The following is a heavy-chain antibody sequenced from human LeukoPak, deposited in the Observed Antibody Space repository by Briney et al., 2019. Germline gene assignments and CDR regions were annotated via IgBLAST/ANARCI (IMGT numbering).Heavy chain of an antibody. CDR3: ARGDRYCSSISCYGGWFDP. V-gene: IGHV4-59*01. J-gene: IGHJ5*02. D-gene: IGHD2-2*01. CDR1: GGSISSYY. CDR2: IYYSGST. Sequence: ASETLSLTCTVSGGSISSYYWSWIRQPPGKGLEWIGYIYYSGSTNYNPSLKSRVTISVDTSKNQFSLKLSSVTAADTAVYYCARGDRYCSSISCYGGWFDPWGQGTLVTVSS.